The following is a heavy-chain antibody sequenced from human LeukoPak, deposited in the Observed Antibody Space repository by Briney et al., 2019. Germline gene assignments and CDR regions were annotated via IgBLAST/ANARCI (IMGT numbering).Heavy chain of an antibody. D-gene: IGHD3-10*01. CDR3: ARDGSGSYYNLPFDY. Sequence: XXGFXFSXYEMNWVRQAPGKGLEGVSYISSSGSTIYYADSVKGRFTISRDNAKNSLYLQMNSLRAEDTAVYYCARDGSGSYYNLPFDYWGQGTLVTVSS. CDR2: ISSSGSTI. J-gene: IGHJ4*02. V-gene: IGHV3-48*03. CDR1: GFXFSXYE.